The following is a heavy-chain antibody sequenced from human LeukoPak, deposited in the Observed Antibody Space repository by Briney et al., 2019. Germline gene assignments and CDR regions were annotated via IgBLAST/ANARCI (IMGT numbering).Heavy chain of an antibody. D-gene: IGHD2-2*01. V-gene: IGHV3-53*01. CDR2: IYSGGST. CDR3: ARGYCSSTSCYLFDY. J-gene: IGHJ4*02. Sequence: AGGSLRLSCAASGFTVSSNYMSWVRQAPGKGLEWVSVIYSGGSTYYADSVKGRFTISRDNSKNTLYLQMNSLRAEDTAVYYCARGYCSSTSCYLFDYWGQGTLVTVSS. CDR1: GFTVSSNY.